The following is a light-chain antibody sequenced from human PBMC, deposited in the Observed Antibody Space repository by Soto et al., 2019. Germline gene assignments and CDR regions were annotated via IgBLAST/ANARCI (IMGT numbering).Light chain of an antibody. J-gene: IGKJ4*01. CDR2: KAS. CDR1: QSISTW. Sequence: DIQMTQSPSTLSASIGDRVTITRRASQSISTWLAWFQQKPGKAPNLLIYKASSLETGVPSRFSGSGSGTEFTLTITTLQPDDFATYYCQQYSSSPLTFGGGTKVEIK. CDR3: QQYSSSPLT. V-gene: IGKV1-5*03.